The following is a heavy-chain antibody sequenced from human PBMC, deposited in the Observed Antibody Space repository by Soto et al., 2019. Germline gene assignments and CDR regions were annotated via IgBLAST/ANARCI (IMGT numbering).Heavy chain of an antibody. V-gene: IGHV3-66*01. CDR3: ARDSTTVTTDRLNYYYYYYMDV. J-gene: IGHJ6*03. CDR2: IYSGGST. D-gene: IGHD4-4*01. CDR1: GFTVSSNY. Sequence: GGSLRLSCAASGFTVSSNYMSWVRQAPGKGLEWVSVIYSGGSTYYADSVKGRFTISRDNSKNTLYLQMNSLRAEDTAVYYCARDSTTVTTDRLNYYYYYYMDVWGKGTTVTVSS.